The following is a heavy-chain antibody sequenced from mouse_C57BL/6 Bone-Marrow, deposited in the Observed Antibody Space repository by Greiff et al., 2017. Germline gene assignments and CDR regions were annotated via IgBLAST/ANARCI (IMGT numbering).Heavy chain of an antibody. CDR1: GYSITSGYY. J-gene: IGHJ3*01. CDR3: ARIRRFAY. CDR2: ISYDGSN. Sequence: EVKLQESGPGLVKPSQSLSLTCSVTGYSITSGYYWNWIRQFPGNKLEWMGYISYDGSNNYNPSLKNRISITRDTSKNKVDLKLNSVTTEDTATYYCARIRRFAYWGQGTLVTVSA. V-gene: IGHV3-6*01.